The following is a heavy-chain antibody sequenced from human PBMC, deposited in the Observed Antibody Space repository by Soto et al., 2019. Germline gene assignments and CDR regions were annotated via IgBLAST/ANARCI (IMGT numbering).Heavy chain of an antibody. CDR1: GFTVSSNY. V-gene: IGHV3-53*04. CDR2: IYSGGST. Sequence: GGSLRLSCAASGFTVSSNYMSWVRQAPGKGLEWVSVIYSGGSTYYADSVKGRFTISRHNSNNTLYLQMNSLRAEDTAVYYCARSYGSGSYTLRYYYYMDVWGKGTTVTVPS. D-gene: IGHD3-10*01. J-gene: IGHJ6*03. CDR3: ARSYGSGSYTLRYYYYMDV.